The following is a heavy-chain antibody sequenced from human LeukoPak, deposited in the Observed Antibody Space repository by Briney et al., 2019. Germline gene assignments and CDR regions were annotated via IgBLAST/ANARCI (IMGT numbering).Heavy chain of an antibody. V-gene: IGHV1-18*01. D-gene: IGHD3-10*01. CDR3: AREKGSGVWGIWFGELFDSYFDY. Sequence: GASVKVSCKSSGYTFTSYGIIWVRQAPGQGLEWMGWISAYNGNTHYAQKLQGRVTMTTDTSTSTAYMELRSLRSDDTAVYYCAREKGSGVWGIWFGELFDSYFDYWGQGTLVTVSS. CDR2: ISAYNGNT. CDR1: GYTFTSYG. J-gene: IGHJ4*02.